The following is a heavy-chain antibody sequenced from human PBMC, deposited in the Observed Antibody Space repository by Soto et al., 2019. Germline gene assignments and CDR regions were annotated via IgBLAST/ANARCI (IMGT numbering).Heavy chain of an antibody. D-gene: IGHD5-18*01. CDR2: IWYDGSNK. CDR1: GFTFSSYG. CDR3: ARDVPTWIQLNGGMDV. V-gene: IGHV3-33*01. Sequence: GGSLRLSCAASGFTFSSYGMHWVRQAPGKGLEWVAVIWYDGSNKYYADSVKGRFTISRDNSKNTLYLQMNSLRAEDTAVYYCARDVPTWIQLNGGMDVWGQGTTVTVSS. J-gene: IGHJ6*02.